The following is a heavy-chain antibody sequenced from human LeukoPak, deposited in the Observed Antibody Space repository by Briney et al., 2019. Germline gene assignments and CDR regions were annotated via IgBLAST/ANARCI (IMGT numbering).Heavy chain of an antibody. CDR3: ARGRKYYYGSGSPWAFDI. CDR1: GGSISSYY. V-gene: IGHV4-34*01. J-gene: IGHJ3*02. Sequence: SETLSLTCTVSGGSISSYYWSWIRQPPGKGLEWIGEINHSGSTNYNPSLKSRVTISVDTSKNQFSLKLSSVTAADTAVYYCARGRKYYYGSGSPWAFDIWGQGTMVTVSS. D-gene: IGHD3-10*01. CDR2: INHSGST.